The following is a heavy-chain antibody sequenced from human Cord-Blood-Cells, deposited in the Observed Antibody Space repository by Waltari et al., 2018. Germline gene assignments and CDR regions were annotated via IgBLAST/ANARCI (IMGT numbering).Heavy chain of an antibody. J-gene: IGHJ6*02. CDR3: ARLPYGRYVNYYYGMDV. CDR2: IYYSGST. D-gene: IGHD5-12*01. V-gene: IGHV4-39*01. CDR1: GGSISSCSYY. Sequence: QLQLQESGPGLVKPLETLFLTCTVSGGSISSCSYYWGGIRQHAGKGLEWIGSIYYSGSTYYNPSLKSPVTISVDTSKNQFSLKLSSVTAADTAVYYCARLPYGRYVNYYYGMDVWGQGTTVTVSS.